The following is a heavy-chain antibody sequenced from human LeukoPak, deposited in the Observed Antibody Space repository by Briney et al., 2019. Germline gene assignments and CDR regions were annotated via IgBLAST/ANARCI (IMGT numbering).Heavy chain of an antibody. CDR2: ISYDGSNK. V-gene: IGHV3-30*03. Sequence: PGRSLRLSCAASGFTFSSYGMHWVRQAPGKGLEWVAVISYDGSNKYYADSVKGRFTISRDNSKNTLYLQMNSLRAEDTAVYYCARGWYNWNLFDYWGQGTLVTVSS. D-gene: IGHD1-1*01. CDR3: ARGWYNWNLFDY. CDR1: GFTFSSYG. J-gene: IGHJ4*02.